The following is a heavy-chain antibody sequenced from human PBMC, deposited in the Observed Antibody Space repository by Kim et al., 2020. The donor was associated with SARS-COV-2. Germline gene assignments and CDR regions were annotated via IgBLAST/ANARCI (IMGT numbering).Heavy chain of an antibody. J-gene: IGHJ5*02. CDR1: GGSFSGYY. CDR3: ARASFIVVVPAAISWFDP. D-gene: IGHD2-2*01. V-gene: IGHV4-34*01. CDR2: INHSGST. Sequence: SETLSLTCAVYGGSFSGYYWSWIRQPPGKGLEWIGEINHSGSTNYNPSLKSRVTISVDTSKNQFSLKLSSVTAADTAVYYCARASFIVVVPAAISWFDPWGQGTLVTVSS.